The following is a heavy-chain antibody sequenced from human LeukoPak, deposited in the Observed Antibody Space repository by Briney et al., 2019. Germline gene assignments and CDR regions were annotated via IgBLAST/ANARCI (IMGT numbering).Heavy chain of an antibody. CDR3: STTYYYDSSEGY. Sequence: GGSLRPSCAAPGFTFIKPPVNWGPQAPGKGGGGGGRFKSKTDGGTTDYAAPVKGRFTISRDDSKNTLYLQMNSLKTEDTAVYYCSTTYYYDSSEGYWGQGTLVTVSS. D-gene: IGHD3-22*01. J-gene: IGHJ4*02. V-gene: IGHV3-15*07. CDR2: FKSKTDGGTT. CDR1: GFTFIKPP.